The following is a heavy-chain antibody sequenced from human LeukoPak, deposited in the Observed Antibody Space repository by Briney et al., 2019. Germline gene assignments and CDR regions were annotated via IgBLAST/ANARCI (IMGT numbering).Heavy chain of an antibody. CDR1: RFTFSIYE. Sequence: GGSLRLSCAASRFTFSIYEMNCVRQAPGKGLEWVSYISSSGSTIYYADSVKGRFTIPRDNAKNSLYLQMNSLRVEDTAVYYCARRAITEGFDYWGQGTLVTISS. J-gene: IGHJ4*02. D-gene: IGHD1-14*01. V-gene: IGHV3-48*03. CDR2: ISSSGSTI. CDR3: ARRAITEGFDY.